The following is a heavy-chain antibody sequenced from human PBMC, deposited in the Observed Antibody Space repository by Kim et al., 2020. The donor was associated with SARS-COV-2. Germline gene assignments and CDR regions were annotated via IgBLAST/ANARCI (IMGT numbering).Heavy chain of an antibody. D-gene: IGHD2-2*02. V-gene: IGHV4-59*13. CDR1: VGSINNYY. CDR2: IYYTRTT. Sequence: SETLSLTCTVSVGSINNYYWGWIRQPPGKGLEWIGYIYYTRTTTYNPSLKSRVTISVDASKNLFSLSLTSVTAADTAVYYCARGSDYTYVYGMDFWGQGT. J-gene: IGHJ6*02. CDR3: ARGSDYTYVYGMDF.